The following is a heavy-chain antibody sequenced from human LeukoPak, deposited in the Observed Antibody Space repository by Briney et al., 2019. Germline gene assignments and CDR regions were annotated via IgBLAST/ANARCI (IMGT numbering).Heavy chain of an antibody. CDR3: ARVLPYYDFWSSYYPDAFDI. Sequence: SETLSLTCTVSGGSISSSNWWSWVRQPPGKGLEWIGEINHSGSTNYNPSLKSRVTISVDTSKNQFSLKLSSVTAADTAVYYCARVLPYYDFWSSYYPDAFDIWGQGTMVTVSS. D-gene: IGHD3-3*01. J-gene: IGHJ3*02. CDR1: GGSISSSNW. CDR2: INHSGST. V-gene: IGHV4-4*02.